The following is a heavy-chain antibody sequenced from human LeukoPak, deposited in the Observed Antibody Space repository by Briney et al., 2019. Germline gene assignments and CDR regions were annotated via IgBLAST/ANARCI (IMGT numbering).Heavy chain of an antibody. J-gene: IGHJ4*02. V-gene: IGHV4-61*02. Sequence: SETLSLTCTVSGGSISSGSYYWSWIRQPAGKGLEWIGRIYTSGSTNYNPSLKSRVTISVDTSKNQFSLKLSSVTAADTAMYYCATGSHLYYFDYWGQGTLVTVSS. D-gene: IGHD1-26*01. CDR3: ATGSHLYYFDY. CDR1: GGSISSGSYY. CDR2: IYTSGST.